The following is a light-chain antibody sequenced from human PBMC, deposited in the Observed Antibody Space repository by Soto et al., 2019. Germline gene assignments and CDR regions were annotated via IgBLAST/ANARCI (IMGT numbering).Light chain of an antibody. V-gene: IGKV3-20*01. CDR1: QSVSSSY. J-gene: IGKJ4*01. Sequence: EIVLTQSPGTLSLSPGERATLSCRASQSVSSSYLAWYQQKPGQAPRLLIYGASSRATGIPDRFSGSGSGTDFTLTISRLEPEYLSVYYCQQYCSSITFGGGTTVDIK. CDR3: QQYCSSIT. CDR2: GAS.